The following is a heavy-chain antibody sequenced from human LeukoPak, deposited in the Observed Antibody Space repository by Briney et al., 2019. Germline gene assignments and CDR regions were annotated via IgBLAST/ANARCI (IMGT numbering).Heavy chain of an antibody. CDR1: GYTFTSYG. Sequence: ASVKVSCKASGYTFTSYGISWVRQAPGQGLEWMGWISAYNGNTNYAQKLQGRVTMTTDTSTSTAYMELRSLRSDDTAVYYCARSTPHFVVVTATAFDYWGQGTLVTVSS. J-gene: IGHJ4*02. D-gene: IGHD2-21*02. CDR2: ISAYNGNT. V-gene: IGHV1-18*01. CDR3: ARSTPHFVVVTATAFDY.